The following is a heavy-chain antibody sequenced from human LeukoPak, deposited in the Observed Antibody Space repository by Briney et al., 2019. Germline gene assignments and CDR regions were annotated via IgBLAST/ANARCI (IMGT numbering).Heavy chain of an antibody. CDR2: FNPKSGDK. D-gene: IGHD6-13*01. CDR3: ARAQLLTAPAGTFADN. J-gene: IGHJ4*02. CDR1: GYMFTDYF. Sequence: ASVKVSCKASGYMFTDYFMHWVRQAPGQGPEWMGWFNPKSGDKKYAQQFRGRVTMTRDTSINTAYMEMSGLTSDDTAVYYCARAQLLTAPAGTFADNWGQGTLVTVSS. V-gene: IGHV1-2*02.